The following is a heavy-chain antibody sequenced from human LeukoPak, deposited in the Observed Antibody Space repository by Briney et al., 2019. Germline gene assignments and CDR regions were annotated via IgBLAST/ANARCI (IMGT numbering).Heavy chain of an antibody. CDR1: GYTFAGYY. J-gene: IGHJ6*02. CDR2: INPNSGGT. D-gene: IGHD7-27*01. V-gene: IGHV1-2*02. CDR3: ARDVELGNYYYGMDV. Sequence: ASVKVSCKASGYTFAGYYMHWVRQAPGQGLEWMGWINPNSGGTNYAQKFQGRVTMTRDTSISTAYMELSRLRSDDTAVYYCARDVELGNYYYGMDVWGQGTTVTVSS.